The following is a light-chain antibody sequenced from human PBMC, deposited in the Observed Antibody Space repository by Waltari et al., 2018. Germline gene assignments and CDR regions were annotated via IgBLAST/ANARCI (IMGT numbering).Light chain of an antibody. CDR3: ATWDDSLKAVV. CDR2: TMN. Sequence: QSVLTQPPSASGTPGQRVPIPCSGGTSNIGGHPVTWYRHLPGKAPQLVIYTMNHRPSGVPDRFSGFKSVTSASLAISGLQSEDEAEYYCATWDDSLKAVVFGGGTKLAVL. J-gene: IGLJ2*01. V-gene: IGLV1-44*01. CDR1: TSNIGGHP.